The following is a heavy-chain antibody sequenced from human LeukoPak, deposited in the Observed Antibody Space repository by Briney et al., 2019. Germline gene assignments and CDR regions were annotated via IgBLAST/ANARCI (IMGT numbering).Heavy chain of an antibody. J-gene: IGHJ4*02. CDR2: IFWDDDK. CDR3: ARSRYYCHGGNCYSDN. D-gene: IGHD2-15*01. V-gene: IGHV2-5*02. Sequence: SGPTLVNPTQTLTLTCTFSGFSLSTSGVGVGWIRQPPGKALEWLALIFWDDDKRYSPSLKNRLTITKDTSKNQVVLTMTNMDPVDTATYYCARSRYYCHGGNCYSDNWGQGTLVTVSS. CDR1: GFSLSTSGVG.